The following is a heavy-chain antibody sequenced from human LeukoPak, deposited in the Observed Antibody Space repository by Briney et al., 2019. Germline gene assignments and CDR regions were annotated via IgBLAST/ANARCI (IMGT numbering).Heavy chain of an antibody. D-gene: IGHD3-22*01. CDR3: ATDTYDSSGYGRFDY. J-gene: IGHJ4*02. CDR2: IIPIFGTA. V-gene: IGHV1-69*06. Sequence: ASVKVSCKASGGTFSSYAIGWVRQAPGQGLEWMGGIIPIFGTANYAQKFQGRVTITADKSTSTAYMELSSLRSEDTAVYYCATDTYDSSGYGRFDYWGQGTLVTVSS. CDR1: GGTFSSYA.